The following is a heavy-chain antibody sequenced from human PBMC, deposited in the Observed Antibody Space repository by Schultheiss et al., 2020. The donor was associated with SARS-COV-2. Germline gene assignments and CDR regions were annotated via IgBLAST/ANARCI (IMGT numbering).Heavy chain of an antibody. J-gene: IGHJ5*02. CDR2: IYTSGST. D-gene: IGHD2-15*01. CDR3: ARDDGYCSAGSCRNWFDP. CDR1: GGSISSGGYY. V-gene: IGHV4-31*03. Sequence: SETLSLTCTVSGGSISSGGYYWSWIRQHPGKGLEWIGRIYTSGSTNYNPSLKSRVTISVDTSKNQFSLKLSSVTAADTAMYYCARDDGYCSAGSCRNWFDPWGQGTLVTVSS.